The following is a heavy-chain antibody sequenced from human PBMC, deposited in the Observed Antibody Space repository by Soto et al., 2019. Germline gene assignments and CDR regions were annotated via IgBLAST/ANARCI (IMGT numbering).Heavy chain of an antibody. J-gene: IGHJ4*02. CDR2: VYYSGSS. V-gene: IGHV4-30-4*02. CDR1: GDSISGGASF. D-gene: IGHD1-26*01. Sequence: PSETLSLTCTVSGDSISGGASFWSWIRQPPGKGLEWIANVYYSGSSYYNPSLKSRLTISVDTSKNQFSLKLSSVTAADTAVYYCARVIKSYYWYYFDYWGQGTLVTVSS. CDR3: ARVIKSYYWYYFDY.